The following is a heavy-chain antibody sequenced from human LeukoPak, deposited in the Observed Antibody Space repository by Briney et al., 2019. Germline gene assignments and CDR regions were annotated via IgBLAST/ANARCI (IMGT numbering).Heavy chain of an antibody. CDR1: GFSFSTYA. D-gene: IGHD3-16*02. CDR2: VNGNGGST. V-gene: IGHV3-23*01. Sequence: GESLRLSCAASGFSFSTYAMSWVRQAPGKGLEWVSGVNGNGGSTSYADSVKGRFTIFRDNSKNTVYLQMNSLRVEDTAVYYCAKSLYGGCDYWGQGTVVTVSS. CDR3: AKSLYGGCDY. J-gene: IGHJ4*02.